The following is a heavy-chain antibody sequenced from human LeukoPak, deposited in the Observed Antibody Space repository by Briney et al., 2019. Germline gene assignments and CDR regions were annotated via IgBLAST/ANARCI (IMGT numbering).Heavy chain of an antibody. CDR2: IYYSGST. CDR1: GGSISSSSYY. J-gene: IGHJ4*02. Sequence: SETLSLTCTVSGGSISSSSYYWGWIRQPPGKGLEWNGSIYYSGSTYYNPSLKSRVTISVDTSKNQFSLKLSSVTAADTAVYYCARQLWFGEPFDYWGQGTLVTVSS. D-gene: IGHD3-10*01. V-gene: IGHV4-39*01. CDR3: ARQLWFGEPFDY.